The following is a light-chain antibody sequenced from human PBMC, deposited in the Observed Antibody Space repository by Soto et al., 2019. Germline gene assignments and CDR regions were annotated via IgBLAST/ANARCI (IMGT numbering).Light chain of an antibody. J-gene: IGKJ5*01. CDR2: ATS. Sequence: EIPLTQSPSSLAASVGDRLTLTCRASRNVSIYLNWYQHKPGKGPTLLIHATSNLQIGVPSRFSGSGSGTEVTLTSNSLEPEDFGTYYCQQSYKMRSFGQGTRLESK. CDR1: RNVSIY. V-gene: IGKV1-39*01. CDR3: QQSYKMRS.